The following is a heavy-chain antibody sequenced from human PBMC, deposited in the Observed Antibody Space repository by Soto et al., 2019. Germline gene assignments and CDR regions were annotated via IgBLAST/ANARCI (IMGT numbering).Heavy chain of an antibody. D-gene: IGHD3-22*01. CDR1: GGSISSSSYY. Sequence: SETLSLTCTVSGGSISSSSYYWGWIRQPPGKGLEWIGSIYYSGSTYYNPSLKSRVTISVDTSKNQFSLKLGSVTAADPAVYYCARRANYYDRSGYPFDYWGQGTLDTVSS. J-gene: IGHJ4*02. V-gene: IGHV4-39*01. CDR2: IYYSGST. CDR3: ARRANYYDRSGYPFDY.